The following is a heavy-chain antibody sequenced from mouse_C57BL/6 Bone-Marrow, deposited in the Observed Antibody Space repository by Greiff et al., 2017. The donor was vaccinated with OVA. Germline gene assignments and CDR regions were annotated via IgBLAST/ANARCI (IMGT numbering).Heavy chain of an antibody. CDR3: ARDEYEAMDY. Sequence: QVQLQQPGAELVKPGASVKLSCKASGYTFTSYWMQWVKQRPGQGLEWIGEIDPSDSYTNYNQKFKGKATLTVDTSSSTAYMQRSSLTSEDSAVSYCARDEYEAMDYWGQGTSVTVSS. J-gene: IGHJ4*01. D-gene: IGHD2-4*01. CDR2: IDPSDSYT. CDR1: GYTFTSYW. V-gene: IGHV1-50*01.